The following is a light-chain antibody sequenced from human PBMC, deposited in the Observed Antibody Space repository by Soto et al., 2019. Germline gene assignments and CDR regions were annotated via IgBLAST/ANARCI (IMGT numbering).Light chain of an antibody. Sequence: IVFTQSPGTLSVSPGERATLSCRARQSIRNKVVSYQQKLGQSPRLLIHCPSTRAPGIPARFSGSGSGTEFTLTISILQSEDLADYYCQQYNSWSPITFGQGTRLEIK. CDR2: CPS. CDR3: QQYNSWSPIT. CDR1: QSIRNK. V-gene: IGKV3-15*01. J-gene: IGKJ5*01.